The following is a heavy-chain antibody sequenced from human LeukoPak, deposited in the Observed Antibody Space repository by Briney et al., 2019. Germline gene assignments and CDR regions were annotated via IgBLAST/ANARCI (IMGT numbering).Heavy chain of an antibody. J-gene: IGHJ4*02. CDR2: IIPILGIA. CDR1: GGTFSSYA. Sequence: ASVKVSCKASGGTFSSYAISWARQAPGQGLEWMRRIIPILGIANYAQKFQGRVTITADKSTSTAYMELSSLRSEDTAVYYCAIGAVQLWDYFDYWGQGTLVTVSS. D-gene: IGHD5-18*01. CDR3: AIGAVQLWDYFDY. V-gene: IGHV1-69*04.